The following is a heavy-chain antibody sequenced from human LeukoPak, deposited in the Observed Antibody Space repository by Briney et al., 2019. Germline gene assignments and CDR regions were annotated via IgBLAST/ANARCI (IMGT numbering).Heavy chain of an antibody. J-gene: IGHJ5*02. Sequence: SETLSLTCTVSGGSISSGDYYWSWIRQPPGKGLEWIGYSYHSGSTYYNPSLKSRVTISVDTSKNQFSLKLSSVTAADTAVYFCARPYYYDSRIDPWGQETLVTVSS. CDR1: GGSISSGDYY. V-gene: IGHV4-30-4*01. D-gene: IGHD3-22*01. CDR3: ARPYYYDSRIDP. CDR2: SYHSGST.